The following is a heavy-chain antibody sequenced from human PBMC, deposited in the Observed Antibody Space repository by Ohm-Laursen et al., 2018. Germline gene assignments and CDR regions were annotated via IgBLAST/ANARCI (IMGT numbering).Heavy chain of an antibody. J-gene: IGHJ4*02. Sequence: PSDTLSLTCTVSGGSISSSSYYWGWIRQPPGKGLEWIGCIYYSGSTYYNPSLKSRVTISVDTSKNQFSLKLSSVTAADTAVYYCARSFDTYYFDLWGQGTLVTVSS. CDR3: ARSFDTYYFDL. CDR2: IYYSGST. V-gene: IGHV4-39*01. CDR1: GGSISSSSYY.